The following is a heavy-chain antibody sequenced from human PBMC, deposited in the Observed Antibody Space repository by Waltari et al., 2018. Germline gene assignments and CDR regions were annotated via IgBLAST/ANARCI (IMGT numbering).Heavy chain of an antibody. Sequence: EVQLLESGGGLVQPGGSLRLSCVASGFTFSSYAMAWVRQAPGKGLEWVSTISGNFGSTEYADSVKGRFTTARDNSKNTLSLQMNSLRPEDTAIYYCAKVGLSYWAEYLQHWGQGTLVTVSS. J-gene: IGHJ1*01. CDR2: ISGNFGST. V-gene: IGHV3-23*01. CDR3: AKVGLSYWAEYLQH. CDR1: GFTFSSYA. D-gene: IGHD3-10*01.